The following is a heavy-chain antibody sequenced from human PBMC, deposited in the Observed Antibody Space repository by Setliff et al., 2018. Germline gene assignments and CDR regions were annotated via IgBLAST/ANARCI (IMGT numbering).Heavy chain of an antibody. Sequence: ASVKVSCKASGATFSSYAISWVRQAPGQGLEWMGGIIPIFGTANYAQKFQGRVTITADESTSTAYMELSSLRSEDTAVYYCARVLEPNYDILTGYYYYYYYGMDVWGQGTTVTVSS. D-gene: IGHD3-9*01. CDR3: ARVLEPNYDILTGYYYYYYYGMDV. J-gene: IGHJ6*02. V-gene: IGHV1-69*13. CDR1: GATFSSYA. CDR2: IIPIFGTA.